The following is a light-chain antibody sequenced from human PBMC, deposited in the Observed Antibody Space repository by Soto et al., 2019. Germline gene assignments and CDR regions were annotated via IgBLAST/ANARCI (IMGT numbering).Light chain of an antibody. CDR2: AAS. V-gene: IGKV1-27*01. CDR1: QGISNY. Sequence: DIQMTQSPSSLSASVGDRVTITCRASQGISNYLAWYQQKPGKVPKLLIYAASTLQSGVPSRFSGSGSRTDFTLTISSLQPEDVATYYCQKYNSAPPLTFGGGTKVEIK. CDR3: QKYNSAPPLT. J-gene: IGKJ4*01.